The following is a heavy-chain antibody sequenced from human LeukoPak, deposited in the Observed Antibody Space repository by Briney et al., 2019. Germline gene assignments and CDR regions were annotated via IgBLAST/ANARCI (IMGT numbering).Heavy chain of an antibody. J-gene: IGHJ3*02. CDR3: TTQVMVRGADVVFDI. CDR1: GFTFSTHW. D-gene: IGHD3-10*01. Sequence: KAGGSLRLSCAASGFTFSTHWMHWVRQAPGKGLEWVGRIKSKTDGGTTDYAAPVKGRFTISRDDSKNTLYLQMNSLKTEDTAVYYCTTQVMVRGADVVFDIWGQGTMVTVSS. V-gene: IGHV3-15*01. CDR2: IKSKTDGGTT.